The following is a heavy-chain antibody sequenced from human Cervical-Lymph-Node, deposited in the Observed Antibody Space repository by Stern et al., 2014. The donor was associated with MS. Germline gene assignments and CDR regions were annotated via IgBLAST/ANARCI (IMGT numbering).Heavy chain of an antibody. J-gene: IGHJ6*02. CDR3: ARGPIGGVALVRARSSAMDV. Sequence: VQLVQSGAEVKKPGASVKVSCKASGDTFTDYDINWVRQAPGQGLEWMAWMNPNSGNSNYTRKFRGRVSMTRAPSINTTSMELTFLTSEDTAVYYCARGPIGGVALVRARSSAMDVGGQGTTGIVSS. V-gene: IGHV1-8*01. D-gene: IGHD3-3*01. CDR2: MNPNSGNS. CDR1: GDTFTDYD.